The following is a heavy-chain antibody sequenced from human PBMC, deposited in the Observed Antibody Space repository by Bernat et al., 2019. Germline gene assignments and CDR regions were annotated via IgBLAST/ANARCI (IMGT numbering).Heavy chain of an antibody. CDR1: GFTFSSYS. Sequence: EVQLVESGGGLVQPGGSLRLSCAASGFTFSSYSMNWVRQAPGKGLEWVSYISSSSSTIYYADSVKGRFTISRDNAKNSLYLQMNSLRDEDTAVYYCARARTRFTPQGFDPWGQGTLVTVSS. J-gene: IGHJ5*02. CDR2: ISSSSSTI. CDR3: ARARTRFTPQGFDP. V-gene: IGHV3-48*02. D-gene: IGHD3-3*01.